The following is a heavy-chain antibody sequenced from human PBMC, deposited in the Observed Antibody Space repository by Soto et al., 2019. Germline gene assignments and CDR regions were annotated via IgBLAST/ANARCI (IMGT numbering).Heavy chain of an antibody. J-gene: IGHJ6*03. Sequence: SETLSLTCTVSGGSISSYYWSWIRQPPGKGLEWIGYIYYSGSTNYNPSLKSRVNISVDTSKNQFSLKLSSVTAADTAVYYCARGLVVATHRSYYYYYYMDVWGKGTTVTVLL. CDR2: IYYSGST. V-gene: IGHV4-59*01. CDR1: GGSISSYY. D-gene: IGHD2-15*01. CDR3: ARGLVVATHRSYYYYYYMDV.